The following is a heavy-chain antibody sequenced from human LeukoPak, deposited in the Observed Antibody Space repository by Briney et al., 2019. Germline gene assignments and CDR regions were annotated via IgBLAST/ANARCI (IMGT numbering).Heavy chain of an antibody. Sequence: GASVKVSCKASGYTFTSYDINWVRQATGQGLEWMGWMNPNSGNTGYAQKLQGRVTMTRNTSISTAYMELSSLRSEDTAVYYCARLDFWSGYYSFDYWGQGTLVTVSS. CDR1: GYTFTSYD. D-gene: IGHD3-3*01. J-gene: IGHJ4*02. V-gene: IGHV1-8*01. CDR3: ARLDFWSGYYSFDY. CDR2: MNPNSGNT.